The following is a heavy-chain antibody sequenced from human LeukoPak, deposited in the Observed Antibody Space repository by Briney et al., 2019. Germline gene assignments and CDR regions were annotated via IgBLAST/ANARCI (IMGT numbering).Heavy chain of an antibody. CDR3: ARHEGTIAARLFYYYYGMDV. Sequence: SETLSLTCTVSGGSFSSSSYYWGWIRQPPGKGLEWIGSIYYSGSTYYNPSLKSRVTISVDPSNNHFSLKLSSVTAADTAVYYCARHEGTIAARLFYYYYGMDVWGQGTTVTVSS. J-gene: IGHJ6*02. V-gene: IGHV4-39*01. D-gene: IGHD6-6*01. CDR2: IYYSGST. CDR1: GGSFSSSSYY.